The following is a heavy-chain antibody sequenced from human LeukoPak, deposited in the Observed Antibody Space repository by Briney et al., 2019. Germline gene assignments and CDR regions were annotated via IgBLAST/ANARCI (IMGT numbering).Heavy chain of an antibody. D-gene: IGHD3-22*01. CDR2: IKQDGSDK. CDR1: GFTFTKYW. V-gene: IGHV3-7*01. J-gene: IGHJ5*02. CDR3: ANGGTYSSGP. Sequence: GGSLRLSCAASGFTFTKYWMTWVRQAPGKGLEWVGNIKQDGSDKNYMDSVKGRFTISRDNSKNTLYLQMNSLRAEDTAVYYCANGGTYSSGPWGQGTLVTVSS.